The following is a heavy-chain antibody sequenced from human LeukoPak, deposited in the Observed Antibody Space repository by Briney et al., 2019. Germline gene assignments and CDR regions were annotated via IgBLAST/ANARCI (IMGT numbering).Heavy chain of an antibody. CDR3: ARVYYSSSYDYWYFDL. D-gene: IGHD6-13*01. J-gene: IGHJ2*01. Sequence: SETLSLTCTVSGGSISRYYWSWIRQPPGKGLEGIGYKDYSGSTNYNRSLKSRVTISVDTSKNQFSLKLSSVTAADTAVYYCARVYYSSSYDYWYFDLWGRGTLVTVSS. V-gene: IGHV4-59*01. CDR1: GGSISRYY. CDR2: KDYSGST.